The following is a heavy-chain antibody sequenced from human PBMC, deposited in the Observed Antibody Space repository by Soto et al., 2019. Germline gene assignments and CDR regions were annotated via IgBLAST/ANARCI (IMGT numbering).Heavy chain of an antibody. CDR2: ISVGGST. D-gene: IGHD6-13*01. V-gene: IGHV3-23*01. CDR3: AKAPGIVAAATD. Sequence: PGGSLRLSCAASGFTFSSYAMSWVRQAPGKGLEWVSSISVGGSTYYADSVKGRFTISRDNSKSTLYLQMNSLRAGDTALFYCAKAPGIVAAATDWGQGTLVTVSS. J-gene: IGHJ4*02. CDR1: GFTFSSYA.